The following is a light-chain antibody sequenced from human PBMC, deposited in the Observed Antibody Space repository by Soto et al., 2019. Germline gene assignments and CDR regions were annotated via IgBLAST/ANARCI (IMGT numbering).Light chain of an antibody. CDR1: QSISSY. Sequence: DIQMTQSPSSLSASVGDRVTITCRASQSISSYLNWYQQKPGKAPKLLIYAASSLQSGVPSRFSGSGSGTDFTLPISSLQPEDFATYYCQPSYSTPLTFGGGTKVEIK. CDR3: QPSYSTPLT. V-gene: IGKV1-39*01. CDR2: AAS. J-gene: IGKJ4*01.